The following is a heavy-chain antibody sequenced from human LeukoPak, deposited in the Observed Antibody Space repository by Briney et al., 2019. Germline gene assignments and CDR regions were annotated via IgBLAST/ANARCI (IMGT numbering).Heavy chain of an antibody. CDR1: GGSISSGSYY. V-gene: IGHV4-61*02. CDR3: ARDGGTGYFNY. Sequence: SETLSLTCTVSGGSISSGSYYWSWIRQPAGKGLEWIGRIYSSGSTNYNPSLKSRVTISVDTSKNQFSLNLSSVTAADTAVYSCARDGGTGYFNYWGQGTLVTVSS. J-gene: IGHJ4*02. D-gene: IGHD3-16*01. CDR2: IYSSGST.